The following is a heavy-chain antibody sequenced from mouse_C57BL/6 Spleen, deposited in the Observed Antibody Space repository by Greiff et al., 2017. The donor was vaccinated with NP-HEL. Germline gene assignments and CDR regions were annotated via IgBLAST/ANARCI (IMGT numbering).Heavy chain of an antibody. CDR3: ARYYGSSHFDY. D-gene: IGHD1-1*01. Sequence: QVQLQQSGAELVRPGPSVKMSCKASGNTFTNYWIGWAKQRPGHGLEWIGDIYPGGGYTNYNEKFKGKATLTADKSSSTAYMQFSSLTSEDSAIYYCARYYGSSHFDYWGQGTTLTVSS. CDR1: GNTFTNYW. CDR2: IYPGGGYT. J-gene: IGHJ2*01. V-gene: IGHV1-63*01.